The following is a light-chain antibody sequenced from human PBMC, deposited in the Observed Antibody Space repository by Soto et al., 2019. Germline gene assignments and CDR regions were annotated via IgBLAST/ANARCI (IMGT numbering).Light chain of an antibody. J-gene: IGLJ3*02. Sequence: QSVLTQPASVSASPGQSITISCTGTSSDVGAYNYVSWYQQHPGKAPKLMISEVSNRPSGVSNRFSGSKSGNTASLTISGLQAEDEADYFCCSYTTTSTWLFGGGTKLTVL. CDR3: CSYTTTSTWL. CDR2: EVS. V-gene: IGLV2-14*01. CDR1: SSDVGAYNY.